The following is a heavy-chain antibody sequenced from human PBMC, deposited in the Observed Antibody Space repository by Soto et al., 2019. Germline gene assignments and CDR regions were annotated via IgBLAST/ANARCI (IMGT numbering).Heavy chain of an antibody. J-gene: IGHJ4*02. CDR1: GFTFSNAW. Sequence: KPVGSLRLSCAASGFTFSNAWMSWVRQAPGKGLEWVGRIKSKTDGGTTDYAAPVKGRFTISRDDSKNTLYLQMNSLKTEDTAVYYCTTFSSGWPKYYFDYWGQGTLVTVSS. D-gene: IGHD6-19*01. CDR2: IKSKTDGGTT. CDR3: TTFSSGWPKYYFDY. V-gene: IGHV3-15*01.